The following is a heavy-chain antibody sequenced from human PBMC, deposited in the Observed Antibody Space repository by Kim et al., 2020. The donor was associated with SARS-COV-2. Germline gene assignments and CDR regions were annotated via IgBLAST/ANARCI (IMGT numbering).Heavy chain of an antibody. Sequence: THQKSSLKSRMTMSVDTSKNQFSLKLGSVTAGDTAVYYCTRKQPGDYPFNLWGRGTLVTVSS. V-gene: IGHV4-28*01. CDR2: T. D-gene: IGHD7-27*01. J-gene: IGHJ2*01. CDR3: TRKQPGDYPFNL.